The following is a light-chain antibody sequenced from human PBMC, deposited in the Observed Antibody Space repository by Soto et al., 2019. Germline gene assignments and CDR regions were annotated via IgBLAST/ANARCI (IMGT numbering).Light chain of an antibody. CDR3: QQYNTYSRT. Sequence: DIPMTQSPSTLSASVGDRVTITCRASQSISSWLAWYRQKPGEAPKLLLYEGSSLERGVQSRFSGSGSGTEFTLTISSLQPDDFATFYCQQYNTYSRTFGQGTKVEVK. V-gene: IGKV1-5*03. J-gene: IGKJ1*01. CDR2: EGS. CDR1: QSISSW.